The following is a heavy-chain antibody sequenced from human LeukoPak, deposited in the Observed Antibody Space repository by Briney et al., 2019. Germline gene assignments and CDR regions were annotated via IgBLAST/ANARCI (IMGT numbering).Heavy chain of an antibody. D-gene: IGHD2-15*01. CDR3: ARGNGRIYYFDY. CDR2: ISYDGSNK. CDR1: GFTFSSYA. V-gene: IGHV3-30-3*01. J-gene: IGHJ4*02. Sequence: GGSLRLSCAASGFTFSSYAMHWVRQAPGKGLEWVAVISYDGSNKYYADSVKGRFTISRDNSKNTLYLQMNSLRAEDTAVYYCARGNGRIYYFDYWGQGTLVTVSS.